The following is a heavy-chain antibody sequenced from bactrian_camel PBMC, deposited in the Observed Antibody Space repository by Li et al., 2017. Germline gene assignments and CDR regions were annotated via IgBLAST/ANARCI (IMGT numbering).Heavy chain of an antibody. CDR2: ITSGGEST. V-gene: IGHV3S1*01. CDR1: GFTFTT. CDR3: AADKIAGISYFAS. D-gene: IGHD4*01. Sequence: HVQLVESGGGLVQPGGSLRLSCAASGFTFTTWVRQTPGKGLEWVSGITSGGESTYYADSVKGRFTISRDNAKNTLYLQMNSLKSEDTAVYYCAADKIAGISYFASWGHGTQVTVS. J-gene: IGHJ6*01.